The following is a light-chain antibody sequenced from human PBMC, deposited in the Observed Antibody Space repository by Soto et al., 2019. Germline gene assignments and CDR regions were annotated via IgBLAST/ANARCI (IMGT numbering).Light chain of an antibody. J-gene: IGLJ2*01. Sequence: QSALTQPPSASGSPGQSVTISCTGTSSDVGCYNYFSWYQQHPGKAPKLMISEVSKRPSGVPDRFSGSKSGNTASLTVSGLQAEDEADYYCSSFAGNNNLVFGGGTKLTVL. CDR1: SSDVGCYNY. CDR3: SSFAGNNNLV. CDR2: EVS. V-gene: IGLV2-8*01.